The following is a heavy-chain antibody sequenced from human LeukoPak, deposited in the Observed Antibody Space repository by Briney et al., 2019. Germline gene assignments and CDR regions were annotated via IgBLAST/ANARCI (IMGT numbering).Heavy chain of an antibody. J-gene: IGHJ3*02. Sequence: SVKVSCKASGGTFSSYAISWVRQAPGQGLEWMGGIIPIFGTANYTQKFQGRVTITTDESTSTAYMELSSLRSEDTAVYYCASNGLWLNAFDIWGQGTMVTVSS. CDR3: ASNGLWLNAFDI. CDR2: IIPIFGTA. CDR1: GGTFSSYA. V-gene: IGHV1-69*05. D-gene: IGHD5-18*01.